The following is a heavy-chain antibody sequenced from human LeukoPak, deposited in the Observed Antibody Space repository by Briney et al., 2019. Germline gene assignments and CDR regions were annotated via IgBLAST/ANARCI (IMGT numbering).Heavy chain of an antibody. CDR1: GGTFSSYA. CDR3: ARDHREKYYYDSSGYFDY. Sequence: SVKVSCKASGGTFSSYAISWVRQAPGQGLEWMGGIIPIFGTANYAQKLQGRVTMTTDTSTSTAYMELRSLRSDDTAVYYCARDHREKYYYDSSGYFDYWGQGTLVTVSS. J-gene: IGHJ4*02. D-gene: IGHD3-22*01. V-gene: IGHV1-69*05. CDR2: IIPIFGTA.